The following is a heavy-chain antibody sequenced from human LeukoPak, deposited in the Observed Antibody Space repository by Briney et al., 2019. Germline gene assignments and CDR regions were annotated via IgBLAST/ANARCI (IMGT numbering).Heavy chain of an antibody. V-gene: IGHV3-21*01. CDR3: ARVGLDRRGYSGYEAFDY. Sequence: GGSLRLSCAASGFTFSTYYMNWVRQAPGKGLEWVSSISTSSSYIYYADAVKGRFTISRDNAKNSLYLQINSLRAEDTAAYYCARVGLDRRGYSGYEAFDYWGQGTLVTVSS. CDR2: ISTSSSYI. CDR1: GFTFSTYY. J-gene: IGHJ4*02. D-gene: IGHD5-12*01.